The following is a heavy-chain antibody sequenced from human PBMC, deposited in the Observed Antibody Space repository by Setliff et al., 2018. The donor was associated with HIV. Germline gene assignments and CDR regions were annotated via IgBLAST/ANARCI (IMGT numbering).Heavy chain of an antibody. CDR1: GYTFTTYA. J-gene: IGHJ4*02. CDR3: ARVDYYDSSGYWHFDY. D-gene: IGHD3-22*01. Sequence: VASVKVSCKASGYTFTTYAMHWVRQAPGQRLEWMGWIDAGNGNTKYSQKFPGRVTITRDTSASTAYLELSSLRSEDTAVYSCARVDYYDSSGYWHFDYWGQGTLVTVSS. CDR2: IDAGNGNT. V-gene: IGHV1-3*01.